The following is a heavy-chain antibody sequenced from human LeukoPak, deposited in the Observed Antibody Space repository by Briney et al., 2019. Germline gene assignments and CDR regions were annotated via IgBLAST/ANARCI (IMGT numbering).Heavy chain of an antibody. D-gene: IGHD6-13*01. Sequence: GGSLRLSCVASGFTFSNYWMQWVRQVPGKGLVWVSRLNGDGTNIIYADSVKGRFTISRDNAENTLYLQMNSLRAEDTAVYYCAKAWGSSWYIYDYWGQGTLVTVSS. CDR2: LNGDGTNI. V-gene: IGHV3-74*01. CDR3: AKAWGSSWYIYDY. CDR1: GFTFSNYW. J-gene: IGHJ4*02.